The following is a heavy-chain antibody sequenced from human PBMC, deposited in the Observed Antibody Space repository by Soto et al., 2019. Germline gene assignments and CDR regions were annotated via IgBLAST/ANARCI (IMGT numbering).Heavy chain of an antibody. CDR1: GASISSYY. V-gene: IGHV4-59*01. CDR3: ARIGLVPYAFDI. D-gene: IGHD6-6*01. Sequence: SETLSLTCSVSGASISSYYWSWIRQPPGKGLEWIGYIYYSGSTNYNPSLKSRVTISVDTSKNQFSLKLSSVTAADTAVYYCARIGLVPYAFDIRGQGTMVTVSS. J-gene: IGHJ3*02. CDR2: IYYSGST.